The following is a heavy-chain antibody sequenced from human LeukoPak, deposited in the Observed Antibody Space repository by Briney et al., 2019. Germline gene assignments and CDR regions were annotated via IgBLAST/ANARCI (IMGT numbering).Heavy chain of an antibody. CDR1: GGSISSSNW. V-gene: IGHV4-4*02. J-gene: IGHJ4*02. CDR3: ARGPEQQLDTPFDY. Sequence: SGTLSLTCAVSGGSISSSNWWSWVRQPPGKGLEWIGEIYHSGSTNYNPSLKSRVTISVDKSKNQFSLKLSSVTAADTAVYYCARGPEQQLDTPFDYWGQGTLVTVSS. D-gene: IGHD6-13*01. CDR2: IYHSGST.